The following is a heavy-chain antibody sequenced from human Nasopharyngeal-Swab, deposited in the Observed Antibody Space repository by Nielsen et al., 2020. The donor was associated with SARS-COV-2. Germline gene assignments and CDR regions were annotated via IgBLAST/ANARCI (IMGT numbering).Heavy chain of an antibody. J-gene: IGHJ4*02. CDR3: ARAMELHADY. CDR1: GGSISSYY. Sequence: SETLSLTCTVSGGSISSYYWSWIRQPPGKGLEWIGYIFYSGSANYNPSLKSRVTISVDTSKNQFSLKLSSVTAADTAVYYCARAMELHADYWGQGTLVTVSS. V-gene: IGHV4-59*01. CDR2: IFYSGSA. D-gene: IGHD1-26*01.